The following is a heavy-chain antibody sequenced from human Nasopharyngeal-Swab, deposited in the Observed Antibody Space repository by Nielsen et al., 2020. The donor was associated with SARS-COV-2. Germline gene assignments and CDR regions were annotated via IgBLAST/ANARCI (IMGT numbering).Heavy chain of an antibody. Sequence: GESLKISCAASGFTFNNYNFNWVRQAPGKGPEWVSSISSSSSYIYYADSVKGRFTISRDSAKNSLYLQMNSLRAEDTAVYYCARDGLDYDFWSAYFMDVWGQGTTVTVSS. CDR3: ARDGLDYDFWSAYFMDV. CDR1: GFTFNNYN. V-gene: IGHV3-21*01. CDR2: ISSSSSYI. J-gene: IGHJ6*02. D-gene: IGHD3-3*01.